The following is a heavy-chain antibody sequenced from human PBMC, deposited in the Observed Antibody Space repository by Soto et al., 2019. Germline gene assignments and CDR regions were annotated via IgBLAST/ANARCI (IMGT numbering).Heavy chain of an antibody. D-gene: IGHD3-10*01. Sequence: GGSLRLSCAASGFTFSSYCMHWVRQAPGKGLEWVAVISYDGSNKYYADSVKGRFTISRDNSKNTLYLQMNSLRAEGTAVYYCAKDLWFGELLRYGMDVWGQGTTVTVSS. J-gene: IGHJ6*02. CDR1: GFTFSSYC. CDR3: AKDLWFGELLRYGMDV. V-gene: IGHV3-30*18. CDR2: ISYDGSNK.